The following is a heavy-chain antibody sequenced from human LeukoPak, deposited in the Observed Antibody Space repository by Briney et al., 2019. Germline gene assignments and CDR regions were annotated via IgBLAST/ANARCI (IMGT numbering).Heavy chain of an antibody. CDR3: AKRLSGIAAATDF. J-gene: IGHJ4*02. CDR2: ISSSGSTI. V-gene: IGHV3-48*03. D-gene: IGHD6-13*01. Sequence: GGSLRLSCAASGFTFSSYEMNWVRQAPGKGLEWVSYISSSGSTIHYAESVKGRFTISRDNSKNTLYLQMNSLRAEDTAVYYCAKRLSGIAAATDFWGQGTLVTVSS. CDR1: GFTFSSYE.